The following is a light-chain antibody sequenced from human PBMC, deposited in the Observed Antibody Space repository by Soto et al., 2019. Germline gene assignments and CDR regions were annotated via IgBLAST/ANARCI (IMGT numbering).Light chain of an antibody. J-gene: IGKJ1*01. Sequence: EIVLTQSPGTLSLSPGERATLSCRASQSVSSNLAWYQQKPGQAPRLLIYGASSRATGIPDRFSGSGSGTDFTLTIRRLEPEDFAVYYCQQYGSSPPWTFGQGTKVDIK. V-gene: IGKV3-20*01. CDR2: GAS. CDR1: QSVSSN. CDR3: QQYGSSPPWT.